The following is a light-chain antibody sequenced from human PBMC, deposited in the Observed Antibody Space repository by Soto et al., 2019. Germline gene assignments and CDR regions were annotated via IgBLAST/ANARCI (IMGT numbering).Light chain of an antibody. J-gene: IGKJ5*01. CDR1: QSVSSNY. V-gene: IGKV3-20*01. CDR2: GAS. Sequence: EIVLTQSPGTLSLSPGERATLSCRASQSVSSNYLAWYQQKPGQAPRLLIYGASSRTTGIPDRFSGSGSGTDFALTISRLEPEDFAVYSCQQYGSSPITFGQGTRLEIK. CDR3: QQYGSSPIT.